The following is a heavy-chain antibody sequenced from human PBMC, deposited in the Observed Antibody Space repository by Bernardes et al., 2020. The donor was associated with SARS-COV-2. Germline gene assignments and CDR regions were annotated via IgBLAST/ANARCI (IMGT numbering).Heavy chain of an antibody. CDR3: AREQIRSLGRPDAYYFDY. Sequence: GGSLRLSCAASGFTVSSNYMSWVRQAPGKGLEWVSVIYSGGSTYYADSVKGRFTISRDNSKNTLYLQMNSLRAEDTAVYYCAREQIRSLGRPDAYYFDYWGQGTLVTVSS. J-gene: IGHJ4*02. CDR2: IYSGGST. CDR1: GFTVSSNY. D-gene: IGHD3-3*01. V-gene: IGHV3-53*01.